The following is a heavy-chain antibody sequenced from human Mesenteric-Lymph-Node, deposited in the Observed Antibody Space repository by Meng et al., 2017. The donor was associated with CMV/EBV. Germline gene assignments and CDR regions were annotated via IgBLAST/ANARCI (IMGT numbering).Heavy chain of an antibody. CDR1: GGSFSGYY. Sequence: SETLSLTCAVYGGSFSGYYWSWIRQPPGKGLEWIGEINHSGSTNYNPSLKSRVTISVDTSKNQFSLKLSSVTAADTAVYYCARDERVIAMVGVIMSYFDSWGQGMLVTVSS. J-gene: IGHJ4*02. CDR3: ARDERVIAMVGVIMSYFDS. CDR2: INHSGST. D-gene: IGHD3-3*01. V-gene: IGHV4-34*01.